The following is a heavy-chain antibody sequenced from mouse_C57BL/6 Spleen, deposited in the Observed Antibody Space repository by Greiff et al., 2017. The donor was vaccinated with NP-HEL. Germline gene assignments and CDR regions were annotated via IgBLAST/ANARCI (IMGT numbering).Heavy chain of an antibody. CDR1: GYTFTSYW. CDR2: INPSNGGT. Sequence: QVQLQQPGTELVKPGASVKLSCKASGYTFTSYWMHWVKQRPGQGLEWIGNINPSNGGTNYNEKFKSKATLTVDKSSSTAYMQLSSLTAEDSAVYYCARGGYDYDPWFAYWGQGTLVTVSA. D-gene: IGHD2-4*01. V-gene: IGHV1-53*01. CDR3: ARGGYDYDPWFAY. J-gene: IGHJ3*01.